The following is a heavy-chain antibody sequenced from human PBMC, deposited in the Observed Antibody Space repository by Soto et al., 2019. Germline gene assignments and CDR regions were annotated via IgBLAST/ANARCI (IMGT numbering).Heavy chain of an antibody. CDR2: IHHSGNT. Sequence: QVQLQESGPGLVKPSQTLSLTCTVSGASISSGVHYWNWIRQHPGKGLEWIGYIHHSGNTYYSPSLKSRATISVDTSKNQFSLKLSSVTAAYTAVYYCARGGTYHELVPDNWGQGILVTVSS. CDR3: ARGGTYHELVPDN. J-gene: IGHJ4*02. D-gene: IGHD3-16*01. V-gene: IGHV4-31*03. CDR1: GASISSGVHY.